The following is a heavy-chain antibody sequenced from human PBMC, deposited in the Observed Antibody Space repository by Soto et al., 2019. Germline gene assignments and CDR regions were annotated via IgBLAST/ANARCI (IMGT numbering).Heavy chain of an antibody. CDR3: ARRKLEMMYVGWFDP. J-gene: IGHJ5*02. CDR2: IHHSGST. CDR1: GDSISSRNW. Sequence: QVQLQESGPGLVKPSETLSLTCAVSGDSISSRNWWSWVRQTPGKGLEYIGEIHHSGSTNYNPSLKSRVTMSVDKSKNQFSLNLNSVTAADTAIYYWARRKLEMMYVGWFDPWGQGPLVTVSS. D-gene: IGHD2-8*01. V-gene: IGHV4-4*02.